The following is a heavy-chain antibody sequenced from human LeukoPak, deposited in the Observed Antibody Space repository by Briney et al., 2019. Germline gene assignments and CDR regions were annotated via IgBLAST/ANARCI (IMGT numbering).Heavy chain of an antibody. CDR3: ARGVSPPLRFLEWSKRYYYYYYMDV. J-gene: IGHJ6*03. V-gene: IGHV1-18*01. Sequence: EASVKVSCKASGYTFTSYGISWVRQAPGQGLEWMGWISAYNGNTNYAQKFQGRVTITRNTSISTAYMELSSLRSEDTAVYYCARGVSPPLRFLEWSKRYYYYYYMDVWGKGTTVTVSS. CDR2: ISAYNGNT. CDR1: GYTFTSYG. D-gene: IGHD3-3*01.